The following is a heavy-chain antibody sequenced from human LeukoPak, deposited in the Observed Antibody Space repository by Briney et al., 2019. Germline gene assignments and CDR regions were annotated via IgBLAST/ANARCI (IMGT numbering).Heavy chain of an antibody. Sequence: GGSLRLSCAASGFTFSNYWMTWVRQASGKGLEWVANIKQDDSEIYYVDSAKGRFTISRDNAKNSLYLQMSNLRIEDTAVYYCARLRSLDQWGQGTLVTVSS. J-gene: IGHJ4*02. D-gene: IGHD5-24*01. CDR3: ARLRSLDQ. CDR2: IKQDDSEI. V-gene: IGHV3-7*01. CDR1: GFTFSNYW.